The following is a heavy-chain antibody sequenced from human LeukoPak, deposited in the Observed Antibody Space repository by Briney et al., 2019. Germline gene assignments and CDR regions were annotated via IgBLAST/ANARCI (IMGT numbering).Heavy chain of an antibody. CDR1: GGTFSSYA. CDR3: AGATVVTPTDALDI. Sequence: ASVKVSCKASGGTFSSYAISWVRQAPGQGLEWMGRIIPILGIANYAQKFQGRVTITADKSTSTAYMELSSLRSEDTAVYYCAGATVVTPTDALDIWGQGAMVTVSS. CDR2: IIPILGIA. V-gene: IGHV1-69*04. D-gene: IGHD4-23*01. J-gene: IGHJ3*02.